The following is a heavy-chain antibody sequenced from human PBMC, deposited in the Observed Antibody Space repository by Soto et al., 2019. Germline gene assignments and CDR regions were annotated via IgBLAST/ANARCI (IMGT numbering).Heavy chain of an antibody. CDR2: ISYDGSNK. CDR3: ARTVGYGSGSWGYAFDI. V-gene: IGHV3-30-3*01. D-gene: IGHD3-10*01. CDR1: GFTFSSYA. Sequence: QVQLVESGGXXVQPGRSLRLSCAASGFTFSSYAMHWVRQAPGKGLEWVAVISYDGSNKYYADSVKGRFTISRDNSKNTLYLQMNSLRAEDTAVYYCARTVGYGSGSWGYAFDIWGQGTMVTVSS. J-gene: IGHJ3*02.